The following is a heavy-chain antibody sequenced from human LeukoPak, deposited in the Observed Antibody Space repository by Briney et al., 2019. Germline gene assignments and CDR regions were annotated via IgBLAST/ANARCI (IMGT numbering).Heavy chain of an antibody. CDR1: GFTFSSYA. Sequence: GGSLRLSCAASGFTFSSYAMSWVRQAPGKGLEWVALISNDGTNKYYADSVKGRFTMSRDNSKSTVYLQVNSLRAEDTAVYYCAVGLTIWGQGTMVTVSS. J-gene: IGHJ3*02. CDR2: ISNDGTNK. D-gene: IGHD1-26*01. CDR3: AVGLTI. V-gene: IGHV3-30*03.